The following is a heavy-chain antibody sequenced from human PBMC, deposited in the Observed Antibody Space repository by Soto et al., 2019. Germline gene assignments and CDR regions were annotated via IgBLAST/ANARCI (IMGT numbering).Heavy chain of an antibody. V-gene: IGHV3-33*01. Sequence: QVQLVESGGGVVQPGRSLRLSCAASGFTFSSYGMHWVRQAPGKGLEWVAVIWYDGSNKYYADSVKGRFTISRDNSKNTLYLQMNSLRAEDTAVYYCARDSRGLPYYGMDVWGQGTTVTVSS. CDR3: ARDSRGLPYYGMDV. D-gene: IGHD1-26*01. J-gene: IGHJ6*02. CDR1: GFTFSSYG. CDR2: IWYDGSNK.